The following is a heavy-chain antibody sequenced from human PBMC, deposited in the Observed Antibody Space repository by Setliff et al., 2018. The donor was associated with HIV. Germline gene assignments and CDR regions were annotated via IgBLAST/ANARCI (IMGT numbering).Heavy chain of an antibody. V-gene: IGHV4-59*11. CDR3: ARVPSSGWYGGHHYMDV. CDR1: GGSISSHY. D-gene: IGHD6-19*01. J-gene: IGHJ6*03. CDR2: IHYSGSI. Sequence: SETLSLTCTVSGGSISSHYWNWIRQPPGKGLEWIGYIHYSGSINYNPSLKSLVTISGDSSKNQVSLMLSSVTAADTAVYFCARVPSSGWYGGHHYMDVWGKGAAVTVSS.